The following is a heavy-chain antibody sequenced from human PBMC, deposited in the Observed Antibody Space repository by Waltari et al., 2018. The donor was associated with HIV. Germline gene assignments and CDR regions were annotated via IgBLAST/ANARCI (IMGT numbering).Heavy chain of an antibody. CDR1: GYTFTSYD. Sequence: QVQLVQSGAEVKKPGASVKVSCKASGYTFTSYDINWVGQATGQGLEWMGWMNPNSGNTGYAQKFQGRVTMTRNTSISTAYMELSSLRSEDTAVYYCARLGYCSSTSCYYYYYYGMDVWGQGTTVTVSS. D-gene: IGHD2-2*01. J-gene: IGHJ6*02. V-gene: IGHV1-8*01. CDR2: MNPNSGNT. CDR3: ARLGYCSSTSCYYYYYYGMDV.